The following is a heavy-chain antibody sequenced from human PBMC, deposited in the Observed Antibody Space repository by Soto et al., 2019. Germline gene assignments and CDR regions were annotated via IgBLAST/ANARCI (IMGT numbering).Heavy chain of an antibody. CDR2: ISSNGVST. J-gene: IGHJ4*02. CDR1: GLNFNDYA. Sequence: GGSLRLSCSASGLNFNDYAMHWVRQAAGKGLKYVSSISSNGVSTYYADSVKGRFTISRDNSKDTLYLQMNSLRVEDTAVYYCVKDRFVNYWGQGALVTVS. D-gene: IGHD3-3*01. V-gene: IGHV3-64D*06. CDR3: VKDRFVNY.